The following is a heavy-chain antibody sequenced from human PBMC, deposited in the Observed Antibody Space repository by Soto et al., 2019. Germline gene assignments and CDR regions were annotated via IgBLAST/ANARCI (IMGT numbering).Heavy chain of an antibody. V-gene: IGHV3-23*01. CDR3: AKDPALWFGELYGSDWYFDL. Sequence: HPGGSLRLSCAASGFTFSSYAMSWVRQAPGKGLEWVSAISGSGGSTYYADSEKGRFTISRDNSKNTLYLQMNSLRAEDTAVYYSAKDPALWFGELYGSDWYFDLWGRGTTVTVSS. D-gene: IGHD3-10*01. J-gene: IGHJ2*01. CDR2: ISGSGGST. CDR1: GFTFSSYA.